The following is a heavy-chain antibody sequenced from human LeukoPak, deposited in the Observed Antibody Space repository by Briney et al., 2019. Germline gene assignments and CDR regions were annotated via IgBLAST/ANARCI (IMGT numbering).Heavy chain of an antibody. CDR3: ARGSYCSGGTCMFDY. Sequence: SETLSLTCTVSGGSISSYFWNWIRQPPGKGLEWIGHIYHSGSTNYNPSLKSRVTISVDTSKNEFSLKLSSVTAADTAVYFCARGSYCSGGTCMFDYWGQGTLVTVSS. CDR1: GGSISSYF. V-gene: IGHV4-59*01. CDR2: IYHSGST. J-gene: IGHJ4*02. D-gene: IGHD2-15*01.